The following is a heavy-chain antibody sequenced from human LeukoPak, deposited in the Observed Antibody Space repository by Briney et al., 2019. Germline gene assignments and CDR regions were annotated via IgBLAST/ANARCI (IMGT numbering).Heavy chain of an antibody. D-gene: IGHD3-10*01. CDR2: MNPNSGNT. Sequence: GASVEVSCKASGYTFTSYDINWVRQATGQGLEWMGWMNPNSGNTGYAQKFQGRVTMTRNTSISTAYMELSSLRSEDTAVYYCASSNMIRGVIAYWGQGTLVTVSS. CDR1: GYTFTSYD. J-gene: IGHJ4*02. V-gene: IGHV1-8*01. CDR3: ASSNMIRGVIAY.